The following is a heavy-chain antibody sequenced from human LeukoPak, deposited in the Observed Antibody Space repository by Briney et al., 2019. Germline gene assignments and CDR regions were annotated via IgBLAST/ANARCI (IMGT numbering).Heavy chain of an antibody. Sequence: AGGSLRLSCAASGFTFSSYSMNWVRQAPGKGLEWVSSITRSNYIYYADSVKGRFTISRDNAKNSLYLQMNSLRAEDTAVYYCARDVDYANPRHDYWGQGTLVTVSS. CDR1: GFTFSSYS. D-gene: IGHD4/OR15-4a*01. CDR3: ARDVDYANPRHDY. J-gene: IGHJ4*02. CDR2: ITRSNYI. V-gene: IGHV3-21*06.